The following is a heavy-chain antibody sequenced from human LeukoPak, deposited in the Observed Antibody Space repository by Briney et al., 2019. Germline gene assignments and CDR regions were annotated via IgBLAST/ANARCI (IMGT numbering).Heavy chain of an antibody. J-gene: IGHJ4*02. Sequence: SETLSLTCTVSGGSISGYYWSWVRQPPGKGLEWIGYIYYSGSTNYNPSLKSRATISVDTSKNQFSLKLSSVTAADTAVYYCAKLISGSPYYFDYWGQGTLVTVSS. CDR1: GGSISGYY. CDR2: IYYSGST. D-gene: IGHD3-22*01. CDR3: AKLISGSPYYFDY. V-gene: IGHV4-59*13.